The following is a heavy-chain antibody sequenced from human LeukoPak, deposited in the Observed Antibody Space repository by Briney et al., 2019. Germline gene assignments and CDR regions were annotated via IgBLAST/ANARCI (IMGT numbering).Heavy chain of an antibody. D-gene: IGHD6-19*01. J-gene: IGHJ4*02. CDR2: ISISSSYI. Sequence: GGSLRLSCAASGFTFSSYSMNWVRQAPGKGLEWVSSISISSSYIYYADSVKGRFTISRDNAKNSLYLQMNSLRAEDTAVYYCASQRGSGWYFDYWGQGTLVTVSS. CDR1: GFTFSSYS. V-gene: IGHV3-21*01. CDR3: ASQRGSGWYFDY.